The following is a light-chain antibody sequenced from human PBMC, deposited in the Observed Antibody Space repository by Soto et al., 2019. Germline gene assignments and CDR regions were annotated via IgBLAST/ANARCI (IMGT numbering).Light chain of an antibody. V-gene: IGKV1-5*01. J-gene: IGKJ1*01. CDR3: QQYNSYPWT. CDR2: DVS. CDR1: QSISSY. Sequence: DVQMTQSPSSLSASVGDRVTITCRASQSISSYLNWYQQKPGKAPKLLIYDVSSLESGVPSRFSGSGSGTEFTLTISSLQPDDFATYYCQQYNSYPWTFGQRTKV.